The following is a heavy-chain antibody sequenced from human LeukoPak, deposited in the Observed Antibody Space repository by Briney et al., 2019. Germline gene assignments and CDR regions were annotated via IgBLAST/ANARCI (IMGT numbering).Heavy chain of an antibody. D-gene: IGHD4-17*01. V-gene: IGHV3-30*02. CDR1: GFTFSSYG. CDR3: AKLTYGDDVSVDY. Sequence: PGGSLRLSCAASGFTFSSYGMHWVRQAPGKGLEWVAFIRYDGSNKYYADSVKGRFTISRDNSKNTLYLQMNSLRAEDTAVYYCAKLTYGDDVSVDYWGQGTLVTVSS. J-gene: IGHJ4*02. CDR2: IRYDGSNK.